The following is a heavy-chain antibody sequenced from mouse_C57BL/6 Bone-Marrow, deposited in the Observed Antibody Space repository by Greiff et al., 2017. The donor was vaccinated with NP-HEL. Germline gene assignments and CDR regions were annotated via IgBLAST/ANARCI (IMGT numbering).Heavy chain of an antibody. J-gene: IGHJ3*01. CDR3: AFYDYAWFAY. Sequence: VQLQQSGAELVRPGASVKLSCTASGFNIKDDYMHWVKQRPEQGLEWIGWIDPENGDTEYASKFQGKATITADTSTNKAYLQLSSLTSEDTAVYYCAFYDYAWFAYWGRGTVVTVSA. V-gene: IGHV14-4*01. CDR2: IDPENGDT. CDR1: GFNIKDDY. D-gene: IGHD2-4*01.